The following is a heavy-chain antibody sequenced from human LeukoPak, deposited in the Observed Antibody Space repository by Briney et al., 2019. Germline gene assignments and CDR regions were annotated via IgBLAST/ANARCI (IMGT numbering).Heavy chain of an antibody. CDR2: ISWNSDII. Sequence: PGGSLRLSCAASGFTFGDYAMHWVRQAPGKGLEWVSGISWNSDIIGYADSVKGRFTISRDNAKNSLYLQMNSLRAEDTAVYYCARDKTPGAFDIWGQGTMVTVSS. V-gene: IGHV3-9*01. J-gene: IGHJ3*02. CDR1: GFTFGDYA. CDR3: ARDKTPGAFDI.